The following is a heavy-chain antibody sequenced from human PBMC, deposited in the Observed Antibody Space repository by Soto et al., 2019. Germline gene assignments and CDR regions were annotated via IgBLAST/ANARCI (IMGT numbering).Heavy chain of an antibody. Sequence: SSETLSLTCTVSVASINTNANYWAWIRQPPGKGLEWIGSFHYSGTTYYNPSLKSRAIISSDVSKNQFSLRLTSVTAADTAVYSCARLTSVYYDSWGQGILVTVS. V-gene: IGHV4-39*01. CDR2: FHYSGTT. CDR1: VASINTNANY. J-gene: IGHJ4*02. CDR3: ARLTSVYYDS. D-gene: IGHD3-22*01.